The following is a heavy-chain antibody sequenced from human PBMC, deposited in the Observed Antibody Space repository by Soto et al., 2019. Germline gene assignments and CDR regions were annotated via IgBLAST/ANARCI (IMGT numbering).Heavy chain of an antibody. D-gene: IGHD2-2*01. CDR3: ARGRPRRVPPFYYYGLDV. CDR1: GGTFSTYV. CDR2: VIPMSGSS. Sequence: QVQLVQSGAEVKKPGSSVKVSCKASGGTFSTYVISWVRQAPGQGLEWMGRVIPMSGSSNYAQKFQGRVTITADKDTSIAYMEVRSLRSEDTAVYYCARGRPRRVPPFYYYGLDVWGQGTTVIVSS. J-gene: IGHJ6*02. V-gene: IGHV1-69*06.